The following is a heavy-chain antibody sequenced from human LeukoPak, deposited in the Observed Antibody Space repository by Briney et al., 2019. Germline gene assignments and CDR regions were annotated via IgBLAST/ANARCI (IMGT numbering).Heavy chain of an antibody. V-gene: IGHV3-30-3*01. CDR2: ISYDGSNK. CDR1: GFTFSSYA. CDR3: ARGVRGYSGYDSTVTDLGVAFDI. Sequence: GRSLRLSCAASGFTFSSYAMHWVRQAPGKGLEWVAVISYDGSNKYYADSVKGRFTISRDNSKNTLYLQMNSLRAEDTAVYYCARGVRGYSGYDSTVTDLGVAFDIRGQGTMVTVSS. J-gene: IGHJ3*02. D-gene: IGHD5-12*01.